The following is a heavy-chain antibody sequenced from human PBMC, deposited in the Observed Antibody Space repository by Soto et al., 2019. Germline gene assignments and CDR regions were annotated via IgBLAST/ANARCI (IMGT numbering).Heavy chain of an antibody. D-gene: IGHD3-10*01. Sequence: SETLSLTCAVSGGSISGSSFYWGWIRQPPEKGLESIGSIHYSGSTYYNPSLKSRVTMSVDTSKNQFSLKLTSVTAADTAVYYCARGDRYYYGSGSYWPYWGQGTLVTVSS. CDR2: IHYSGST. J-gene: IGHJ4*02. CDR1: GGSISGSSFY. V-gene: IGHV4-39*02. CDR3: ARGDRYYYGSGSYWPY.